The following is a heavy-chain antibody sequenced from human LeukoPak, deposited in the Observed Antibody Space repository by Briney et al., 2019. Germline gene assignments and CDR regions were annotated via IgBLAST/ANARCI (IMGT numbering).Heavy chain of an antibody. CDR3: ATSTVAKYDY. D-gene: IGHD4-11*01. J-gene: IGHJ4*02. CDR1: GFTFINYA. Sequence: QAGGSLRLSCAASGFTFINYAMTWVRQAPGKGLEWVSAISGSGDSTFNSDSVKGRFTISRDNSKNTLNLQMNSLRAEDTALYYCATSTVAKYDYWGQGTLVAGSS. V-gene: IGHV3-23*01. CDR2: ISGSGDST.